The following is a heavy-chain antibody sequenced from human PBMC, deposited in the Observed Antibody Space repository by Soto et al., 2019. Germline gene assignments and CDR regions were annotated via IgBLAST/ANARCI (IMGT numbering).Heavy chain of an antibody. CDR3: AREPGAADY. CDR1: GFNVSTKY. Sequence: EVQLVESGGGLVQPGGSLRRSCAASGFNVSTKYMSWVRQDPGKGLEGVTVIYSGGSPFYAESVRGIFRISRDNSNNTVNLQMNSLRAEDTAVYYCAREPGAADYWGQGTLVTVSS. J-gene: IGHJ4*02. V-gene: IGHV3-66*01. D-gene: IGHD7-27*01. CDR2: IYSGGSP.